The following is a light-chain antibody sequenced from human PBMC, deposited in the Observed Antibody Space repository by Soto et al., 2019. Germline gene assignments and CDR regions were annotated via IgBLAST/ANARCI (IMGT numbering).Light chain of an antibody. CDR3: MQGTPWPPYT. CDR2: KVS. Sequence: DVVMTQSPLSLPVTLGQPASISCRSSQSLAYSDGNTYLNWFQQRPGQSPRRLIYKVSNRDSGVPDRCGGSGSGTDFTLKISRVEAEDVGVYDCMQGTPWPPYTFGKGTKLEIK. CDR1: QSLAYSDGNTY. J-gene: IGKJ2*01. V-gene: IGKV2-30*01.